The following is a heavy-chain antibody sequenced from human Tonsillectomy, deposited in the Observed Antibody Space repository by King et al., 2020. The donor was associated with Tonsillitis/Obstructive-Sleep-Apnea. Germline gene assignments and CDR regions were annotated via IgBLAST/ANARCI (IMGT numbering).Heavy chain of an antibody. V-gene: IGHV4-59*08. D-gene: IGHD5-24*01. CDR3: ARLSSKRSGYNWGLIEDY. CDR2: IYYSGST. Sequence: VQLQESGPGLVKPSETLSLTCTVSGGSVSSYYWSWIRQPPGKGLEWIGYIYYSGSTNYNPSLKSRVTISVDTSKKQFSLKMSSVTAADTAVYYCARLSSKRSGYNWGLIEDYWGQGTLVTVSS. CDR1: GGSVSSYY. J-gene: IGHJ4*02.